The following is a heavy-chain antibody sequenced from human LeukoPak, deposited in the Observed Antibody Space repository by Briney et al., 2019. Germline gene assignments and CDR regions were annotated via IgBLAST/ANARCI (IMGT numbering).Heavy chain of an antibody. CDR2: ISYDGSNK. J-gene: IGHJ4*02. CDR3: ASPGYSYGYQLDY. D-gene: IGHD5-18*01. CDR1: GFTFSSYA. Sequence: PGGSLRLSCAASGFTFSSYAMHWVRQAPGKGLEWVAVISYDGSNKYYADSVKGRFTISRDNSKNTLYLQMNSLRAEDTAVYYCASPGYSYGYQLDYWGQGTLVTVSS. V-gene: IGHV3-30*04.